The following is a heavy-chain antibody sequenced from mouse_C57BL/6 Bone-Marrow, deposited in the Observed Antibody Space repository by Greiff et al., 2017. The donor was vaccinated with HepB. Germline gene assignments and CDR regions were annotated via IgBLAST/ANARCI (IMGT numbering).Heavy chain of an antibody. CDR1: GYTFTSYG. Sequence: QVQLQQSGAELARPGASVKLSCKASGYTFTSYGISWVKQSPGQGLEWIGEIDPSSGNTYYNEKFKGKATLTADKSSSTAYMELRSLTSEDSAVYVCARVIYYDYDGDLAYWGRGTLVTVSA. CDR3: ARVIYYDYDGDLAY. V-gene: IGHV1-81*01. J-gene: IGHJ3*01. D-gene: IGHD2-4*01. CDR2: IDPSSGNT.